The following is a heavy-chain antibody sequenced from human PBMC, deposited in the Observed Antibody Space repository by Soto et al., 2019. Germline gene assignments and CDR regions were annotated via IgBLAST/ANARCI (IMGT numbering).Heavy chain of an antibody. Sequence: GASVKVSCKASGYTFTSYYMHWVRQAPGQGLEWMGIINPSGGSTSYAQKFQGRVTMTRDTSTSTVYMELSSLRSEDTAVYYCARDGDYYYGSSGQTITGSFDIWGQGTMVTVSS. V-gene: IGHV1-46*01. CDR1: GYTFTSYY. D-gene: IGHD3-22*01. J-gene: IGHJ3*02. CDR3: ARDGDYYYGSSGQTITGSFDI. CDR2: INPSGGST.